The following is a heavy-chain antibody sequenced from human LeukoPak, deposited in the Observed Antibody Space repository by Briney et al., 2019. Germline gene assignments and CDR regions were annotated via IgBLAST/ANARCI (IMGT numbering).Heavy chain of an antibody. CDR3: ARPSPPGDGYNPCDF. CDR1: GFTFNNYA. CDR2: ISHDERNK. D-gene: IGHD5-24*01. Sequence: GGSLRLSCAASGFTFNNYAMHWVRQAPGKGLEWVAVISHDERNKYYTDSVKGRFTISRDNSKDTLFLQMNSLRKEDTAVYYCARPSPPGDGYNPCDFWGQGTLVTVSS. V-gene: IGHV3-30*04. J-gene: IGHJ4*02.